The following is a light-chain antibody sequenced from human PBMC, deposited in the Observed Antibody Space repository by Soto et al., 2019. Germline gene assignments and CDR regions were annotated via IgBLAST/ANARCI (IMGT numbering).Light chain of an antibody. Sequence: QSVLTQSSSASASLGSSVKLTCTLSSGHSSYIIAWHPQQPGKAPRYLMKLEGSGSYNKGSGVPDRFSGSSSGADRYLTISNLQFEDEADYYCETWDFNTRVFGGGTKLTVL. V-gene: IGLV4-60*02. CDR3: ETWDFNTRV. J-gene: IGLJ3*02. CDR2: LEGSGSY. CDR1: SGHSSYI.